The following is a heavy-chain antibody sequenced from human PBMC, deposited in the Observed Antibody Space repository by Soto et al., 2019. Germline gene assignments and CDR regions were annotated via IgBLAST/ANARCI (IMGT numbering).Heavy chain of an antibody. CDR3: ARGGFSMVQGVIIPLPYNWFDP. V-gene: IGHV4-34*01. J-gene: IGHJ5*02. D-gene: IGHD3-10*01. Sequence: SETLPHTCAVYGGTFSGYYWSGIRKPPGKGLEWIGEINHSGSTNYNPSLKSRVTISVDTSKNQFSLKLSSVTAADTAVYYCARGGFSMVQGVIIPLPYNWFDPWGQGTLVTVSS. CDR1: GGTFSGYY. CDR2: INHSGST.